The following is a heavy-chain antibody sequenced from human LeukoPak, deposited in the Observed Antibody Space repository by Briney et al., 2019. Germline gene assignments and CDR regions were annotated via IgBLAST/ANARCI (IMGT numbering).Heavy chain of an antibody. CDR1: GYSISSGYY. Sequence: SETLSLTRTVSGYSISSGYYWGWIRQPPGKGLEWIGSIYHSGSTYYNPSLKSRVTISVDTSKNQFSLKLSSVTAADTAVYYCAREEVTGTKVYFDYWGQGTLVTVSS. CDR3: AREEVTGTKVYFDY. D-gene: IGHD1-7*01. V-gene: IGHV4-38-2*02. J-gene: IGHJ4*02. CDR2: IYHSGST.